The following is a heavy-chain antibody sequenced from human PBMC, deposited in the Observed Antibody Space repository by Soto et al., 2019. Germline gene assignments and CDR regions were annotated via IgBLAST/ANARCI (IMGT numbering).Heavy chain of an antibody. J-gene: IGHJ6*02. Sequence: QVQLVQSGAEVKKPGASVKVSCKASGYTFTSYGISWVRQAPGQGLEWMGWISAYNGNTNYAQKLQGRVTMTTDTSTSTAYMELRSLRSDDPAVYYCARYCGGDCYSRGYYYYGMDVWGQGTTVTVSS. CDR2: ISAYNGNT. D-gene: IGHD2-21*02. CDR1: GYTFTSYG. CDR3: ARYCGGDCYSRGYYYYGMDV. V-gene: IGHV1-18*01.